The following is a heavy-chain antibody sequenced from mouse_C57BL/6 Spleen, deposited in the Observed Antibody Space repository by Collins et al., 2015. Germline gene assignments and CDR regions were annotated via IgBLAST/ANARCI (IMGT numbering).Heavy chain of an antibody. CDR2: IYPGDGDT. CDR3: ALITTVVDNY. CDR1: GYAFSSSW. V-gene: IGHV1-82*01. Sequence: QVQLQQSGPELVKPGASVKISCKASGYAFSSSWMNWVKQRPGQGLEWIGRIYPGDGDTNYNGKFKGKATLTADKSSSTAYMQLSSLTSVDSAVYFCALITTVVDNYWGQGTTLTVSS. D-gene: IGHD1-1*01. J-gene: IGHJ2*01.